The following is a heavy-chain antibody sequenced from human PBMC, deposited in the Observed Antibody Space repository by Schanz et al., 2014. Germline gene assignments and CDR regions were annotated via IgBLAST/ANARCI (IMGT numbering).Heavy chain of an antibody. CDR3: ARDSLRGATGGYGMDV. CDR2: ISYSGST. CDR1: GGSVSSGGDY. Sequence: QVQLQESGPGLVKPSQTLSLTCTVSGGSVSSGGDYWSWIRQHPGKGLEWIGFISYSGSTYYNPSLKSRVTISLDTSKNQFSLKLRSVTAADTAVYYCARDSLRGATGGYGMDVWGQGTTVTVSS. J-gene: IGHJ6*02. V-gene: IGHV4-31*03. D-gene: IGHD2-8*02.